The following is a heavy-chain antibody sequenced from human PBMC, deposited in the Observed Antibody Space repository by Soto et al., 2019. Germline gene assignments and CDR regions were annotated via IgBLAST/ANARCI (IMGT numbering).Heavy chain of an antibody. D-gene: IGHD1-26*01. CDR1: GESLNTYF. CDR2: VNYSGGRT. V-gene: IGHV4-34*01. J-gene: IGHJ4*02. Sequence: QVQLQQWGAGLLKPSETLPLTCAAYGESLNTYFWRWLRQPPGKALEWIGEVNYSGGRTTYNPSLKSRVTISVETSKEQFSLKMSSVTAEDTAVYYCGSGRHYSWTLGGQGTRVTVSS. CDR3: GSGRHYSWTL.